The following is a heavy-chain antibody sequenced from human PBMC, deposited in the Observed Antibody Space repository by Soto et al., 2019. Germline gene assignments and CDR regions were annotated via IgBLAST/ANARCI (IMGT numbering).Heavy chain of an antibody. CDR1: GGTFSSYA. J-gene: IGHJ3*02. CDR3: ARVVGGYYDFWSGLGAFDI. Sequence: QVQLVQSGAEVKKPGSSVKVSCKASGGTFSSYAISWVRQAPGQGLEWMGGIIPIFGTANYAQKFQGRVTITADESTSTAYMELSSLRSEGTAVYYCARVVGGYYDFWSGLGAFDIWGQGTMVTVSS. V-gene: IGHV1-69*01. CDR2: IIPIFGTA. D-gene: IGHD3-3*01.